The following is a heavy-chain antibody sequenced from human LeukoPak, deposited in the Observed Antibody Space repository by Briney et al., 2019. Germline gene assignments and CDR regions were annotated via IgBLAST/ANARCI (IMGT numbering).Heavy chain of an antibody. CDR2: IYYSGST. CDR3: ARVIGFGELQYFDY. J-gene: IGHJ4*02. V-gene: IGHV4-30-4*01. Sequence: PSETLSLTCTVSGGSISSGDYYWSWIRQPLGKGLEWIGYIYYSGSTYYNPSLKSRVTISVDTSKNQFSLKLSSVTAADTAVYYCARVIGFGELQYFDYWGQGTLVTVSS. CDR1: GGSISSGDYY. D-gene: IGHD3-10*01.